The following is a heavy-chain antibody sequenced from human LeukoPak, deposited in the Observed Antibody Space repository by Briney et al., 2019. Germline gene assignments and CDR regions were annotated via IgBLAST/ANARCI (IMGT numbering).Heavy chain of an antibody. CDR2: ISPYNGYT. CDR1: GYTFTIYG. CDR3: ARVGGPYNYGYYYAMDV. Sequence: ASVKVSCKASGYTFTIYGISWVRQAPGQGLEWMGWISPYNGYTNYSQKVQGRVTMTTDTSTSTAYMELRSLRSDDTAVYYCARVGGPYNYGYYYAMDVWGQGTTVTVSS. V-gene: IGHV1-18*01. J-gene: IGHJ6*02. D-gene: IGHD3-10*01.